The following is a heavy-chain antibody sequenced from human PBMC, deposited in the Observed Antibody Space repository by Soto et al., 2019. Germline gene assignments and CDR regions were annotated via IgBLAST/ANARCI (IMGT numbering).Heavy chain of an antibody. CDR1: GYTFTSYG. V-gene: IGHV1-18*01. CDR2: ISAYNGNT. D-gene: IGHD3-9*01. CDR3: ARVYDILTGYLAPIDY. Sequence: ASVKVSCKASGYTFTSYGISWVRQAPGQGLEWMGWISAYNGNTNYAQKLQGRVTMTTDTSTSTAYMELRSLRSDDTAVYYCARVYDILTGYLAPIDYWGQGTLVTVSS. J-gene: IGHJ4*02.